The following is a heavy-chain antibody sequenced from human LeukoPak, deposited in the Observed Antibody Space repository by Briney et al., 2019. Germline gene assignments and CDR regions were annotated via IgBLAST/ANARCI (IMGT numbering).Heavy chain of an antibody. J-gene: IGHJ4*02. CDR3: AASRLPMDY. Sequence: ASVKVSCKVSGYTLTELSMHWVRQAPGKGLEWMGGFDPEDGETIYAQKFQGRVTVTEDTSTDTAYMELSSLRSEDTAVYYCAASRLPMDYWGQGTLVTVSS. CDR1: GYTLTELS. V-gene: IGHV1-24*01. CDR2: FDPEDGET. D-gene: IGHD6-25*01.